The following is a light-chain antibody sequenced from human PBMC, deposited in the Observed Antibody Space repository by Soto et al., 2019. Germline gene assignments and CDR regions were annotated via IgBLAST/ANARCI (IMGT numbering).Light chain of an antibody. CDR1: SSDVGGYNY. V-gene: IGLV2-14*01. Sequence: QSALTQSASGSGSPGQSITISCTGTSSDVGGYNYVSWYQQHPGKAPKLMIYEVSNRPSGVSNRFSGSKSGNTASLTISGLQAEDEADYYCSSYTSSSTVFGGGTKLTVL. J-gene: IGLJ3*02. CDR2: EVS. CDR3: SSYTSSSTV.